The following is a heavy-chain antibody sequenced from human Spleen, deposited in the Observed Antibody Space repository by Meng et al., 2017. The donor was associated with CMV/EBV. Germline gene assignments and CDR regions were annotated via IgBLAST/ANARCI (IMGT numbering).Heavy chain of an antibody. D-gene: IGHD3-22*01. V-gene: IGHV4-39*07. Sequence: GSLRLSCTVSGGSISSSSYFWGWIRQPPGKGLEWIGSISYSGRTYYNPSLKSRVTISVDTSKSQFSRRLTSVTAADTDVYYCARGEGNGYYGPFDYWGQGTLVTVSS. CDR1: GGSISSSSYF. CDR2: ISYSGRT. J-gene: IGHJ4*02. CDR3: ARGEGNGYYGPFDY.